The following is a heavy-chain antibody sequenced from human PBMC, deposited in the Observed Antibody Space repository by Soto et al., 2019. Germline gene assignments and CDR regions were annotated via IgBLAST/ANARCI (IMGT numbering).Heavy chain of an antibody. D-gene: IGHD6-13*01. CDR1: GYSFTSYW. V-gene: IGHV5-10-1*01. Sequence: VESLKISCKGSGYSFTSYWISWVRQMPGKGLEWMGRIDPSDSYTNYSPSFQGHVTISADKSISTAYLQWSSLKASDTAMYYCARQATSIAAAGFNYYYYGMDVWGQGNTVTVSS. J-gene: IGHJ6*02. CDR2: IDPSDSYT. CDR3: ARQATSIAAAGFNYYYYGMDV.